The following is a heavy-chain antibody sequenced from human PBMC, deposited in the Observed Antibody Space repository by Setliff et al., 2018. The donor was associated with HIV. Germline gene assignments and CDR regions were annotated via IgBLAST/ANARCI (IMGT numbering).Heavy chain of an antibody. D-gene: IGHD1-26*01. CDR3: LKYLQRGGSYDY. CDR2: IRSDGSNK. Sequence: GGSLRLSCAASGFIFNNHGMHWVRQAPGKGLEWVAFIRSDGSNKYYADSVKGRFTISRDNSKNTLYLRMSSLRAEDTAVYYCLKYLQRGGSYDYWGRGTLVTVSS. J-gene: IGHJ4*02. CDR1: GFIFNNHG. V-gene: IGHV3-30*02.